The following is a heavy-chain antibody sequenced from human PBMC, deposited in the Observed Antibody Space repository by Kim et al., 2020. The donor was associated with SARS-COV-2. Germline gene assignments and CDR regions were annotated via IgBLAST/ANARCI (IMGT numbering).Heavy chain of an antibody. CDR1: GGSITSRSYY. CDR3: GGSGSYYTLDV. J-gene: IGHJ6*01. D-gene: IGHD3-10*01. V-gene: IGHV4-39*01. Sequence: SETLSLTCTVSGGSITSRSYYCGWIRQPPWKELEWIWSIYYSASSYYNPSLKSRVTISVYTSKHQFSLKLSSVTAADTAVYFCGGSGSYYTLDVWGQGIT. CDR2: IYYSASS.